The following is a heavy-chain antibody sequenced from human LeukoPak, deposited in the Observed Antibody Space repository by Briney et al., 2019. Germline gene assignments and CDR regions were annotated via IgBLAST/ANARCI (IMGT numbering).Heavy chain of an antibody. CDR3: ARWGGTRKYYFDY. CDR2: TRVDGSIK. V-gene: IGHV3-33*01. D-gene: IGHD1-1*01. Sequence: GGSLRLSCAVSGFMFSDYGFHWGRQAPGKGLESVAVTRVDGSIKQYAASVTGRFTLSKEHSKHTLYLQMNFLKSEDPAVYYCARWGGTRKYYFDYWGQGTLVTVSS. J-gene: IGHJ4*02. CDR1: GFMFSDYG.